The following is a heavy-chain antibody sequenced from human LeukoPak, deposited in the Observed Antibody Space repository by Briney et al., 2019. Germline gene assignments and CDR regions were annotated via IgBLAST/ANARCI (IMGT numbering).Heavy chain of an antibody. CDR3: ARINYEQLVDY. D-gene: IGHD6-6*01. V-gene: IGHV5-10-1*01. CDR2: IDPGDSYA. CDR1: GYSFTNYR. J-gene: IGHJ4*02. Sequence: ESLQITCKDSGYSFTNYRIACDRQMRRQRPACIGRIDPGDSYAGYSPSFQGHVTISSDRSISTAYLQWSSLGASDTAMYYCARINYEQLVDYWGQGTLVTVS.